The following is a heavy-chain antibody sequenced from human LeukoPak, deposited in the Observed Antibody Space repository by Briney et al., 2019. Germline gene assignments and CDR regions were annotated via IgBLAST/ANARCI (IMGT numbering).Heavy chain of an antibody. CDR1: GGSISSYY. V-gene: IGHV4-59*01. Sequence: PSETLSLTCTVSGGSISSYYWSWIRQPPGKGLEWIGYIYYSGGTNYNPSLKSRVTISVDTSKNQFSLKLSSVTAADTAVYYCAGLQTYYYDSSGHDFDYWGQGTLVTVSS. J-gene: IGHJ4*02. CDR2: IYYSGGT. CDR3: AGLQTYYYDSSGHDFDY. D-gene: IGHD3-22*01.